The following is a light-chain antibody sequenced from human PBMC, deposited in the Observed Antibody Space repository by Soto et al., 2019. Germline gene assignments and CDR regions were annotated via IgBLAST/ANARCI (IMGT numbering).Light chain of an antibody. V-gene: IGKV1-5*01. CDR1: QSISTW. Sequence: DIQMTQSPSTLSASVGDRVTITCRVSQSISTWLAWYQQKPGKAPKLLIFDASSLESGVPSRFSGSGSGTDFTLTISGLQPDDFTTYYCQQYTSYSRAFGQGTKVDI. J-gene: IGKJ1*01. CDR2: DAS. CDR3: QQYTSYSRA.